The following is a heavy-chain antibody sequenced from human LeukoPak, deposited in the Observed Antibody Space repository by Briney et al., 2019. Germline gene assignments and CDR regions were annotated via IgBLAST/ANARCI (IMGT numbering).Heavy chain of an antibody. CDR1: VFTFSSYW. J-gene: IGHJ1*01. V-gene: IGHV3-74*01. D-gene: IGHD3-22*01. CDR2: IKSDGST. CDR3: ARAPSEIGGYYPEYFRH. Sequence: GGSLRLSCAASVFTFSSYWMHWVRQAPGKGLVWVSRIKSDGSTNYADSVKGRFTISRENAKNTVSLQMNSLRAEDTGVYYCARAPSEIGGYYPEYFRHWGQGTLVTVSS.